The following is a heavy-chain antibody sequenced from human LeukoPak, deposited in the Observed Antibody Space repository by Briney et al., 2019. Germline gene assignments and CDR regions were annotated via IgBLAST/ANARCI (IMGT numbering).Heavy chain of an antibody. CDR1: GFTFRNYG. Sequence: GGSLRLSCAASGFTFRNYGMHWVRQAPGQGLQWVAFIRYHGNDKYYADSVKGRFTVSRDNSESTLYLQMNSLSTEDTAVYYCAKDLVATGRYFDYWGQGTPVAVSS. V-gene: IGHV3-30*02. CDR3: AKDLVATGRYFDY. D-gene: IGHD5-12*01. J-gene: IGHJ4*02. CDR2: IRYHGNDK.